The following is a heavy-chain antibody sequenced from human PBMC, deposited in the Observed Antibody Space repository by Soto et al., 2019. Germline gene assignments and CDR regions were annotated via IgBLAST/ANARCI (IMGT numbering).Heavy chain of an antibody. CDR1: GFTSTNYV. CDR2: ISGSGTTT. Sequence: GGSLRLSCAASGFTSTNYVMNWVRQALGKGLEWVSSISGSGTTTFYADSVKCRFIISRDNSKNTLYLQMNSLRAEDTALYYCAKDRVGGVPDAFDIWGQGTMVTVSS. J-gene: IGHJ3*02. V-gene: IGHV3-23*01. CDR3: AKDRVGGVPDAFDI. D-gene: IGHD2-8*01.